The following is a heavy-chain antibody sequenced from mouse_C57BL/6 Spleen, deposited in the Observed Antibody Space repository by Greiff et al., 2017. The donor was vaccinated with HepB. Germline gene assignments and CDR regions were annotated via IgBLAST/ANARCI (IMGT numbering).Heavy chain of an antibody. CDR3: ARFYYGYDGRAYYAMDY. CDR2: IYPGDGDT. D-gene: IGHD2-2*01. V-gene: IGHV1-80*01. Sequence: VQLQQSGAELVKPGASVKISCKASGYAFSSYWMNWVKQRPGKGLEWIGQIYPGDGDTNYNGKFKGKATLTADKSSSTAYMQLSSLTSEDSAVYFCARFYYGYDGRAYYAMDYWGQGTSVTVSS. CDR1: GYAFSSYW. J-gene: IGHJ4*01.